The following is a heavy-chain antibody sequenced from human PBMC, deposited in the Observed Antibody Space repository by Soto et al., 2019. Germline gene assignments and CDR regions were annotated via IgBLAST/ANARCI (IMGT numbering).Heavy chain of an antibody. Sequence: SGGSLRLSCAASGLTFSSYAMSWVRQAPGKGLEWVSAISGSGGSTYYADSVKGRFTISRDNSKNTLYLQMNSLRAEDTAVYYCAKSLLLGSSGRTTYYYYYGMDVWGQGTTVTVSS. CDR3: AKSLLLGSSGRTTYYYYYGMDV. J-gene: IGHJ6*02. D-gene: IGHD6-19*01. CDR2: ISGSGGST. CDR1: GLTFSSYA. V-gene: IGHV3-23*01.